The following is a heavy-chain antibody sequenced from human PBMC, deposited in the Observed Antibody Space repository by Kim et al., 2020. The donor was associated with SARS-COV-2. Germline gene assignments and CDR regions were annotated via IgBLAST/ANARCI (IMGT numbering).Heavy chain of an antibody. CDR3: ARVNAATGDTFYYYGMDV. Sequence: ASVKVSCKASGYTFTRYTMHWVRQAPGQRLEWMGWINSGNGNTVYSQKFQGRVTITRDTSASTAYMELSSLRSEDTAVYYCARVNAATGDTFYYYGMDVWGLGTTVTVSS. J-gene: IGHJ6*02. D-gene: IGHD2-21*02. V-gene: IGHV1-3*01. CDR2: INSGNGNT. CDR1: GYTFTRYT.